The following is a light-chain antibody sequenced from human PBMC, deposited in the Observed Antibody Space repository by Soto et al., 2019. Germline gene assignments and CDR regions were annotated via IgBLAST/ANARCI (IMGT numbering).Light chain of an antibody. J-gene: IGKJ2*01. CDR3: QQYHNWPPYT. V-gene: IGKV3-15*01. CDR2: GAS. Sequence: EIVMTQSPATLSVSPGERATLSCRASQSVSTNLAWYQQKPGQAPRLLMYGASTRATGIPARFSGSGSGTEFTLTISGLQSEDFAVYYCQQYHNWPPYTFGQGTKLEIK. CDR1: QSVSTN.